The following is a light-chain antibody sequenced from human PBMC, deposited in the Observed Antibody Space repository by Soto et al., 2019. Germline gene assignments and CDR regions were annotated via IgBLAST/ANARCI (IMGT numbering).Light chain of an antibody. CDR2: DVT. CDR1: SSDVGNYNY. CDR3: SSYAGRYSVV. Sequence: QSVLTQPRSVSGSPGQSVTISCSGTSSDVGNYNYVSWYQQHPGKAPKLMIYDVTKRPSGVPDRFSGSKSGNTASLTISGLQAEDEADYYCSSYAGRYSVVFGGGTKVTVL. J-gene: IGLJ2*01. V-gene: IGLV2-11*01.